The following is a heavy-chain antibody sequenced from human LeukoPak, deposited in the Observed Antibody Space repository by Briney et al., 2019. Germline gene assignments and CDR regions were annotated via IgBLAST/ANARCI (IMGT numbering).Heavy chain of an antibody. CDR1: GYTFTGYY. D-gene: IGHD2-15*01. J-gene: IGHJ3*02. Sequence: ASVKVSCKASGYTFTGYYMHWVRQAPGQGLEWMGWINPNSGGTNYAQKFQGRVTMTTDTSTSTAYMELRSLRSDDTAVYYCARDRVVPPHAFDIWGQGTMVTVSS. CDR2: INPNSGGT. CDR3: ARDRVVPPHAFDI. V-gene: IGHV1-2*02.